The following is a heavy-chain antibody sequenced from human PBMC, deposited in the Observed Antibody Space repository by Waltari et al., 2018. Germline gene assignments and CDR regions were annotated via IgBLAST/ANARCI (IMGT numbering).Heavy chain of an antibody. V-gene: IGHV3-30-3*01. CDR3: ARSSTHYYYYGMDV. Sequence: QVQLVESGGGVVQPGRSLRLSCAASGFTFSSYAIHWVRQAPGKGLEWVAVISYDGSNKYYADSVKGRFTISRDNSKNTLYLQMNSLRAEDTAVYYCARSSTHYYYYGMDVWGQGTTVTVSS. CDR2: ISYDGSNK. CDR1: GFTFSSYA. D-gene: IGHD6-6*01. J-gene: IGHJ6*02.